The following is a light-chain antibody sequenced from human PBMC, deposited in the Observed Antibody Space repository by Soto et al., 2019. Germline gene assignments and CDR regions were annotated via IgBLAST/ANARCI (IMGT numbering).Light chain of an antibody. CDR2: GAS. J-gene: IGKJ2*01. V-gene: IGKV1-39*01. CDR3: QQSSSTPRT. CDR1: QTIGIY. Sequence: DIQMTQSPSSLSASVGDRVTITCRASQTIGIYLNWYQQKPGKAPKLLIYGASTLQSGVPSRFSGRGSETDFTLTISSQQPEDLATYYCQQSSSTPRTFGQGTKLEIK.